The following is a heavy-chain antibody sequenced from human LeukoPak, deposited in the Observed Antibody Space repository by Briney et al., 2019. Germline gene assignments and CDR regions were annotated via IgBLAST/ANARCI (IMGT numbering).Heavy chain of an antibody. CDR1: GYSFINYW. Sequence: GESLKISCKGSGYSFINYWIGWVRQMPGKGLEWMGVIYPGDSDTRYSPSFQGQVTISADKSISTAYLQWSSLKASDTAMYYCARPHRDYGGNSYYFDYWGQGTLVTVSS. V-gene: IGHV5-51*01. D-gene: IGHD4-23*01. CDR3: ARPHRDYGGNSYYFDY. CDR2: IYPGDSDT. J-gene: IGHJ4*02.